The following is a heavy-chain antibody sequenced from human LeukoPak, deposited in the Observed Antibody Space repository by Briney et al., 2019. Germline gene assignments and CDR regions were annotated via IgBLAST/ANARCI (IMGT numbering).Heavy chain of an antibody. V-gene: IGHV3-48*02. J-gene: IGHJ4*02. CDR2: ISSSSSTI. Sequence: GSLRLSCAASGFTFSRYNMNWVRQAPGKGLEWVSYISSSSSTIYYADSVKGRFTISRDNAKNSLYLQMNSLRDEDTAVYYCARDPHWGSKYYFDYWGQGTLVTVSS. CDR1: GFTFSRYN. CDR3: ARDPHWGSKYYFDY. D-gene: IGHD7-27*01.